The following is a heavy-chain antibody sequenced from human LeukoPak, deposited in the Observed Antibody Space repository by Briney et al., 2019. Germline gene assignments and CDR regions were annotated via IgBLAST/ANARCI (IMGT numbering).Heavy chain of an antibody. J-gene: IGHJ4*02. CDR2: IIPIFGTA. Sequence: ASVKVSCKASGGTFSSYTFSWVRQAPGQGLEWMGGIIPIFGTANYAQKFQGRVTITADKSTSTAYMELSSLRSEDTAVYYCARYCSGGSCYYGIFDYWGQGTLVTVSS. CDR1: GGTFSSYT. D-gene: IGHD2-15*01. CDR3: ARYCSGGSCYYGIFDY. V-gene: IGHV1-69*06.